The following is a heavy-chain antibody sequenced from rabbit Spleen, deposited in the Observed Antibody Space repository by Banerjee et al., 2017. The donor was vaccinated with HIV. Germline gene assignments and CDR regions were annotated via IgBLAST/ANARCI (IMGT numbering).Heavy chain of an antibody. CDR1: GVSFSFSSY. V-gene: IGHV1S40*01. D-gene: IGHD4-2*01. J-gene: IGHJ4*01. CDR3: ARSYAGKAITSLNL. Sequence: EESGGGLVKPGASLTLTCTASGVSFSFSSYLCWVRQAPGKGLEWIACIEVGSSDFTYFATWAKGRFTISQTSSTTVTLQVTRLTAADTATYFCARSYAGKAITSLNLWGPGTLVTVS. CDR2: IEVGSSDFT.